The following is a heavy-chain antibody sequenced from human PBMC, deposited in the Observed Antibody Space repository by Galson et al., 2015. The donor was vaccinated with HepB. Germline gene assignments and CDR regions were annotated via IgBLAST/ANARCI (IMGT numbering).Heavy chain of an antibody. V-gene: IGHV6-1*01. CDR3: AREVVIATAMFFP. CDR2: IYYRSQWYT. CDR1: GDSVSSNSAA. J-gene: IGHJ5*02. Sequence: CAISGDSVSSNSAAWNWIRQSPSRGLEWLGRIYYRSQWYTDYAVSVKSRITINPDTSKNQFSLQLNSVTPEDTAVYYCAREVVIATAMFFPWGQGTLVTVSS. D-gene: IGHD2-21*01.